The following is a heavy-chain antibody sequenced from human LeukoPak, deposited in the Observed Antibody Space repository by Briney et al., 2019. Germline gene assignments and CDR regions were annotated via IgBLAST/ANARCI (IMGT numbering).Heavy chain of an antibody. CDR2: IYYSGST. D-gene: IGHD4-17*01. Sequence: SETLSLTCTVSGGSISSSSYYWGWIGQPPGKGLEWIGSIYYSGSTYYSPSLKSRVTISVDTSKNQFSLKLSSVTAADTAVYYRARERRATVTTWGQGTLVTVSS. CDR1: GGSISSSSYY. CDR3: ARERRATVTT. V-gene: IGHV4-39*07. J-gene: IGHJ4*02.